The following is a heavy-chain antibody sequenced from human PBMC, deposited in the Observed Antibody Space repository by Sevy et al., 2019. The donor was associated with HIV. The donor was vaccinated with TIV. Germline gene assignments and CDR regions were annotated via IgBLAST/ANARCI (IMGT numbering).Heavy chain of an antibody. V-gene: IGHV3-23*01. J-gene: IGHJ5*02. D-gene: IGHD3-9*01. CDR2: ISGSGGTT. Sequence: GGSLRLSCAASGFTFRSYAMNWVRQAPGKGLEWVSSISGSGGTTSYAEFVKGRFTISRDNSNNTLYLQMNSLRSEETAVYYCAKVWDDVLTAYYNWFDPWGQGTLVTVSS. CDR1: GFTFRSYA. CDR3: AKVWDDVLTAYYNWFDP.